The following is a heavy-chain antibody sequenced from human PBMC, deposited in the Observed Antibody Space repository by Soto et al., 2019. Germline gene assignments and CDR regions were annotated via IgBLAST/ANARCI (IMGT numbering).Heavy chain of an antibody. CDR2: ISTFNGNT. Sequence: QVHLVQSGNAVMEPGASVKVSYKASASTFTGYTINWVRQAPGQGLEWMGWISTFNGNTKYAGKFEDRVTMTTNTSAATAYTELTSLTCAASTVYFCARGTVTSGRWFGPCGQRTLVSVSS. CDR3: ARGTVTSGRWFGP. D-gene: IGHD1-1*01. V-gene: IGHV1-18*04. J-gene: IGHJ5*02. CDR1: ASTFTGYT.